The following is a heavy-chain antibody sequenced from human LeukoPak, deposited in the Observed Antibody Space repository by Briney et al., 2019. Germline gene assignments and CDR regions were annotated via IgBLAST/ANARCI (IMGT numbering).Heavy chain of an antibody. V-gene: IGHV3-9*01. D-gene: IGHD5-12*01. Sequence: GGSLRLSCAASGFTFSDYYMSWIRQAPGKGLEWVSGISWNSGSIGYADSVKGRFTISRDNAKNSLYLQMNSLRAEDTALYYCAKDANLEWLRLIDYWGQGTLVTVSS. CDR2: ISWNSGSI. CDR1: GFTFSDYY. CDR3: AKDANLEWLRLIDY. J-gene: IGHJ4*02.